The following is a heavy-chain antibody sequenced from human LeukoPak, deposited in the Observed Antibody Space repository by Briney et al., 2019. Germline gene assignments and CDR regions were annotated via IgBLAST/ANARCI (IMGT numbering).Heavy chain of an antibody. CDR3: ARKYSSGWYNDYYFDY. Sequence: GGSLRLSCAASGFTFSSNYMSWVRRAPGRGLEGVSVIYSGGSTYYADSVKGRFTISRDNSKNTLYLQMNSLRAEDTAVYYCARKYSSGWYNDYYFDYWGQGTLVTVSS. CDR2: IYSGGST. CDR1: GFTFSSNY. J-gene: IGHJ4*02. V-gene: IGHV3-66*01. D-gene: IGHD6-19*01.